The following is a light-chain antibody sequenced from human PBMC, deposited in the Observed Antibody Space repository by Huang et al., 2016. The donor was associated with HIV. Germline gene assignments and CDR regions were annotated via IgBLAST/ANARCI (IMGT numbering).Light chain of an antibody. Sequence: DIQMTQSPPSLSASVGDSVTIACRASQNVNTYLHWYQQKPGPAPRLLIFAVSRLRSGVPSWCSSSVSGTEFTLTISSPQLEDFATYYCQQRFSTTITFGQGTRLDIK. J-gene: IGKJ5*01. V-gene: IGKV1-39*01. CDR1: QNVNTY. CDR2: AVS. CDR3: QQRFSTTIT.